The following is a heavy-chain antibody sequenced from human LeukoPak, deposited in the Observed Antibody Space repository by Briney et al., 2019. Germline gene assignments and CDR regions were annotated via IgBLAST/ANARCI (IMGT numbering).Heavy chain of an antibody. J-gene: IGHJ4*02. V-gene: IGHV3-21*01. CDR3: ARAQGIAVAGTVY. CDR1: GFTFSSYS. CDR2: ISSSSSYI. Sequence: GGSLRLSCAASGFTFSSYSMNWVRQAPGKGLEWVSSISSSSSYIYYADSVKGRFTISRDNAKNSLYLQMNSLRAEDTAVYYCARAQGIAVAGTVYWGQGTLVTVS. D-gene: IGHD6-19*01.